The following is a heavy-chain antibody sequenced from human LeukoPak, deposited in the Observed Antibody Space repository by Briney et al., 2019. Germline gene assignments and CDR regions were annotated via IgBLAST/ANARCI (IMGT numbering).Heavy chain of an antibody. CDR3: ASPIAAGEYYFDY. J-gene: IGHJ4*02. V-gene: IGHV3-21*01. CDR2: ITSSSSYI. D-gene: IGHD6-13*01. CDR1: GGSISSDY. Sequence: ETLSLTCSVSGGSISSDYWSWIRQPPGKGLEWVSSITSSSSYIYYADSVKGRFTISRDNAKNSLYLQMNSLRAEDTAVYYYASPIAAGEYYFDYWGQGTLVTVSS.